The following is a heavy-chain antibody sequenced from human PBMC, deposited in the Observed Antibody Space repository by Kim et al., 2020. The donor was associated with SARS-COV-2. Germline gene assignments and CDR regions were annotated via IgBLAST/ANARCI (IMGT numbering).Heavy chain of an antibody. D-gene: IGHD1-26*01. CDR1: GFTFSSHV. J-gene: IGHJ5*02. CDR2: ISYEGSTQ. CDR3: ARNLVGDTDLGP. V-gene: IGHV3-30*03. Sequence: GGSLRLSCAASGFTFSSHVIHWVRQAPGKGLEWVALISYEGSTQKYTDSVKGRFTVSRDNSKNTLFLQMNSLRPEDTAVYYCARNLVGDTDLGPWGQGTLVTVSS.